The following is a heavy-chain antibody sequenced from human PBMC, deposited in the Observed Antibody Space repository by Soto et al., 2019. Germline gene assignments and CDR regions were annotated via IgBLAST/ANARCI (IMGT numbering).Heavy chain of an antibody. Sequence: EVQLLESGGGLVQPGGSLRLSCEVSGFTLTSYGMNWVRQAPDKGLEWVSTIGRGGDTFYADSVRGRFTISRDNSKNTLFLQMNSLRAEDTALYFCARDLNTETPRSCGGDCPPHTNGEHDGMDVWGQGTTVTVSS. D-gene: IGHD2-21*02. V-gene: IGHV3-23*01. J-gene: IGHJ6*02. CDR3: ARDLNTETPRSCGGDCPPHTNGEHDGMDV. CDR1: GFTLTSYG. CDR2: IGRGGDT.